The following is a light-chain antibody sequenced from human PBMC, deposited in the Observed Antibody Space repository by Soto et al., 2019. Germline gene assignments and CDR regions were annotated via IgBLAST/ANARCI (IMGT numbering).Light chain of an antibody. J-gene: IGKJ1*01. Sequence: ETVLTQSPATLSLSPGERATLSCRASQSVKTYLAWYQQKPGQVPRLLIYDASNRATGIPARFSGSGSGTEFTLTISSLQPDEFATYYCQQYNSYSWTFGQGTKVEIK. V-gene: IGKV3-11*01. CDR2: DAS. CDR3: QQYNSYSWT. CDR1: QSVKTY.